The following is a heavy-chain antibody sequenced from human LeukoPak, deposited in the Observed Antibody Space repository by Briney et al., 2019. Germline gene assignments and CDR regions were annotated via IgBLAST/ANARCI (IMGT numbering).Heavy chain of an antibody. CDR1: GFTVSSNY. D-gene: IGHD3-22*01. CDR2: IYSGGST. V-gene: IGHV3-66*02. J-gene: IGHJ4*02. CDR3: ARGRYDSSGYYYYFDY. Sequence: GGSLRLSCAASGFTVSSNYMSWVRQAPGKGLEWVSVIYSGGSTYYADSVKGRFTISRDNSKNTLCLQMNSLRAEDTAVYYCARGRYDSSGYYYYFDYWGQGTLVTVSS.